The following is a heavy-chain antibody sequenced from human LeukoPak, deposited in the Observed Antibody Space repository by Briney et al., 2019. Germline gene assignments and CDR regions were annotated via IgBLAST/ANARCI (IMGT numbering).Heavy chain of an antibody. CDR1: GFTFSSYD. CDR2: IGTAGDT. Sequence: PGGSLRLSCAASGFTFSSYDMHWVRQATGKGLEWVSAIGTAGDTYYPGSVKGRFTISRENAKNSLYLQMNSLRAGDTAVYYCARGVQEVSYYYYYYMDVWGKGTTVTVSS. D-gene: IGHD3-10*01. J-gene: IGHJ6*03. CDR3: ARGVQEVSYYYYYYMDV. V-gene: IGHV3-13*01.